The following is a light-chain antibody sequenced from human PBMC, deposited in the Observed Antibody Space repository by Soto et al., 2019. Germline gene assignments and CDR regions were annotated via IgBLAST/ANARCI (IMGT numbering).Light chain of an antibody. CDR3: SSYAGSNNLGVV. CDR2: EVS. Sequence: QSALTQPPSASGSPGQSVTISCTATSSDVGGYNYVSWYQHHPGKAPKLMIYEVSKRPSGVPDRFSGSKSGNTASLTVSGLQAEDEADYYCSSYAGSNNLGVVFGGGTKLTVL. V-gene: IGLV2-8*01. CDR1: SSDVGGYNY. J-gene: IGLJ2*01.